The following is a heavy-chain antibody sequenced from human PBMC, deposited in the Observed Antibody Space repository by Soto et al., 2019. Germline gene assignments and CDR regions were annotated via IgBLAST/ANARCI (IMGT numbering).Heavy chain of an antibody. Sequence: PGGSLRLSCAASGFTFSNAWMSWVRQAPGKGLEWISYINPSSSYTHYADSVKGRFTISRDNAENSLYLQMNSLRVEDTALYYCARGHHSMDVWGQGATVTVSS. V-gene: IGHV3-11*06. CDR3: ARGHHSMDV. CDR2: INPSSSYT. CDR1: GFTFSNAW. J-gene: IGHJ6*02.